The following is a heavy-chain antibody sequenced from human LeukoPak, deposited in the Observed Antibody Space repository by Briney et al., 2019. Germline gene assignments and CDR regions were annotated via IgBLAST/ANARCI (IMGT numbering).Heavy chain of an antibody. J-gene: IGHJ3*02. V-gene: IGHV3-20*04. Sequence: GSLTLSCVATGFRLCDYGTSWVRHAPGKGLECVSGINWNGVTTAYKDSVEGRFTLSRDSAKNSLYLHMNSLRDDDSALYYCARAGDLYDSDGDISSAFDIWGQGTLVTVSS. D-gene: IGHD3-22*01. CDR1: GFRLCDYG. CDR2: INWNGVTT. CDR3: ARAGDLYDSDGDISSAFDI.